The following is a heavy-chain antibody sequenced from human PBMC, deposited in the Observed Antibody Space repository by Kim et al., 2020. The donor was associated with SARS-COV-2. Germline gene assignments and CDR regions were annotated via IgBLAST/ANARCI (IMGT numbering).Heavy chain of an antibody. V-gene: IGHV5-10-1*01. CDR2: IDPSDSYT. Sequence: GESLKISCKGSGYSFTSYWISWVRQMPGKGLEWMGRIDPSDSYTNYSPSFQGHVTISADKSISTAYLQWSSLKASDTAMYYCARLGGSSSSEYRVDYWGQGTLVTVSS. CDR1: GYSFTSYW. D-gene: IGHD6-6*01. CDR3: ARLGGSSSSEYRVDY. J-gene: IGHJ4*02.